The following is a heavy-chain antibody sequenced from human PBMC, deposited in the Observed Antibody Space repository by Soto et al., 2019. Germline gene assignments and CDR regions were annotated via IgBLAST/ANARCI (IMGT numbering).Heavy chain of an antibody. V-gene: IGHV1-18*01. Sequence: QVQLVQSGSEVKKPGASVKVSCKASGYRFISYGLSWVRQAPGRGLEWMGWISPDNGNTNYAQKLQGRVTMTTETSTSTAYMELRSLRSDDTAIYWCAREGSGGGGMDVWGQGTTVTVSS. J-gene: IGHJ6*02. CDR3: AREGSGGGGMDV. CDR1: GYRFISYG. CDR2: ISPDNGNT. D-gene: IGHD1-26*01.